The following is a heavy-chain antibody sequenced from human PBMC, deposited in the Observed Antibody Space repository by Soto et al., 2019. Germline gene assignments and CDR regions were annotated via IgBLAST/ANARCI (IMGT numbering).Heavy chain of an antibody. Sequence: GGSLRLSCAASGFTFSDYYMSWIRQAPGKGLEWVSYISSSSSYTNYADSVKGRFTISRDNAKNSLYLQMNSLTAADTAVYYCARYYVSGSYFDSWGQGTLVTVSS. CDR3: ARYYVSGSYFDS. CDR1: GFTFSDYY. J-gene: IGHJ5*01. V-gene: IGHV3-11*03. D-gene: IGHD3-10*01. CDR2: ISSSSSYT.